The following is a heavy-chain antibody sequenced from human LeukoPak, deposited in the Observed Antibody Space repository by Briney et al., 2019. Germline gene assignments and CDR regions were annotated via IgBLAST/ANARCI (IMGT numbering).Heavy chain of an antibody. CDR3: ARDRGGSYSAIDY. Sequence: GGSLRLSCAASGFTFSSYSMNWVRQAPGKGLEWVSFISSSSSTIYYADTVKGRFTISRDNAKNSLYLQLNSLRAEDTAVYYCARDRGGSYSAIDYWGQGTLVTVSS. CDR2: ISSSSSTI. V-gene: IGHV3-48*04. CDR1: GFTFSSYS. D-gene: IGHD1-26*01. J-gene: IGHJ4*02.